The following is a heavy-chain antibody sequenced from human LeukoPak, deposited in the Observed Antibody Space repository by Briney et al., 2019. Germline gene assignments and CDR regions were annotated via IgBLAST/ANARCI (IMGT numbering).Heavy chain of an antibody. CDR2: IKSRTDGETT. Sequence: KPGGSLRLSCTASGFTFSSVWMTWVRQAPGKGLEWVGRIKSRTDGETTDYAAPVKGRFSISRDDSENTLYLQMNSLKNEDTAVYFCTAVHGAGPVTFDYWGQRSLVTVSS. CDR1: GFTFSSVW. CDR3: TAVHGAGPVTFDY. V-gene: IGHV3-15*01. D-gene: IGHD3-16*01. J-gene: IGHJ4*02.